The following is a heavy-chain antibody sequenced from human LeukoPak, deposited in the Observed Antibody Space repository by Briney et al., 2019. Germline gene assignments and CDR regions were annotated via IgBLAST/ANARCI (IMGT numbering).Heavy chain of an antibody. CDR1: GDSISSSNW. Sequence: SETLSLTCAVSGDSISSSNWWSWVRQPPGKGLEWIGEIYHSGNTNYNPSLKSRVTISVDKSKNQFSLKLSSVTAADTAVYYCARRGFSTSSGGFDYWGQGTLVTVSS. CDR3: ARRGFSTSSGGFDY. J-gene: IGHJ4*02. CDR2: IYHSGNT. D-gene: IGHD6-6*01. V-gene: IGHV4-4*02.